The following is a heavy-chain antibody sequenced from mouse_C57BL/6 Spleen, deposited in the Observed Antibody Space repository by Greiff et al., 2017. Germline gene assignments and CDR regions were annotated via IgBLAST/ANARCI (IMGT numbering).Heavy chain of an antibody. CDR1: GYTFTTYP. D-gene: IGHD2-14*01. Sequence: QVQLQQPGAELVKPGASVKMSCKASGYTFTTYPIEWMKQTHGKSLEWIGNFHPYNDDTKYNEKFKGKATLTVEKSSSTFYLELSRFTSDDSAVFYCARHYYVYEGGYFGGWGTGTTVTVSS. CDR2: FHPYNDDT. V-gene: IGHV1-47*01. J-gene: IGHJ1*03. CDR3: ARHYYVYEGGYFGG.